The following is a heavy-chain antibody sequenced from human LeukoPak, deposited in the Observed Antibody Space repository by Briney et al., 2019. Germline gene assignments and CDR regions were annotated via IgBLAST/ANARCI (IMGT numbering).Heavy chain of an antibody. J-gene: IGHJ4*02. CDR3: ATVYSSGWYWDY. CDR2: INPNLGTT. Sequence: ASVKVSCKASGYTFIGYYLHWVRQAPGQGLEWMAWINPNLGTTNYAQKFQGRVTMTRDTSISTTYMELNRLRSDDTAVYYCATVYSSGWYWDYWGQGTLVTVSS. CDR1: GYTFIGYY. V-gene: IGHV1-2*02. D-gene: IGHD6-19*01.